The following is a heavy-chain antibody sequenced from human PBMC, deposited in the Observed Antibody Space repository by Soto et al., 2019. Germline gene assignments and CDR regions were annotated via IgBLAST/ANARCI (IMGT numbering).Heavy chain of an antibody. Sequence: ASVKVSCKASGYTFTGYYMHWVRQAPGQGLEWMGWINPNRGGTNYAQKFQGWVTMTRDQSISTAYMELSRLRADDTAVYYCARDHAGYSSSWYAFDIWGQGTMVTVSS. J-gene: IGHJ3*02. CDR3: ARDHAGYSSSWYAFDI. D-gene: IGHD6-13*01. CDR1: GYTFTGYY. V-gene: IGHV1-2*04. CDR2: INPNRGGT.